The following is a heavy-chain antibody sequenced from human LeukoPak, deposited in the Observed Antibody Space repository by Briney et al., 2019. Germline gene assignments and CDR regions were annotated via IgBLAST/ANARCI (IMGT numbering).Heavy chain of an antibody. V-gene: IGHV3-74*01. CDR2: INSDGSST. D-gene: IGHD3-10*01. Sequence: GGSLRLSCAASGFTFSSYWMHWVRQAPGKGLVWVSRINSDGSSTSYADSVKGRFTISRDNAKNTLYLQMNSLRAEDTAVYYCAKEAMVRGVSFLFDYWGQGTLVTVSS. CDR3: AKEAMVRGVSFLFDY. J-gene: IGHJ4*02. CDR1: GFTFSSYW.